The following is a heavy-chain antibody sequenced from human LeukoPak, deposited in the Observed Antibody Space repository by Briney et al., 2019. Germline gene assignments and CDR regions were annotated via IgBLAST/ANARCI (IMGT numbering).Heavy chain of an antibody. CDR3: ARTRFRWHAGSYRYYFDY. CDR1: DYSISSGYD. J-gene: IGHJ4*02. Sequence: RPSETLSLTCTVYDYSISSGYDWGWIRQPPGKGLEWIGSIYHSGSTYYNPSLKSRVTISVDTSKNQFSLKLSSVTAADTAVYYCARTRFRWHAGSYRYYFDYWGQGTLVTVSS. V-gene: IGHV4-38-2*02. D-gene: IGHD3-16*02. CDR2: IYHSGST.